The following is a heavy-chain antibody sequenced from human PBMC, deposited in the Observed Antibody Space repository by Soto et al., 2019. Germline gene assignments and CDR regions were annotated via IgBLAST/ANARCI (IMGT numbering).Heavy chain of an antibody. Sequence: PGGALRLSSAPSGFTFYDYAMHWVRQAPGKGLEWVSGISWNSGSIGYADSVKGRFTISRDNAKNSLYLQMNSLRAEDTALYYCAKDGEDIVVVPAAIENYYYYYYMDVWGKGT. V-gene: IGHV3-9*01. D-gene: IGHD2-2*01. CDR2: ISWNSGSI. CDR3: AKDGEDIVVVPAAIENYYYYYYMDV. J-gene: IGHJ6*03. CDR1: GFTFYDYA.